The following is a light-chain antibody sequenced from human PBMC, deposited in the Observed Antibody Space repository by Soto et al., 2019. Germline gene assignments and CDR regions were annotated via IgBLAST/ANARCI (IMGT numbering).Light chain of an antibody. CDR3: QQFGATPLT. J-gene: IGKJ4*01. Sequence: EIVLTQSPGTLSLSPGETATLSCRASQNVNNNYMAWYQQKPSLAPRLLIYLTSSRATGVPDRFSGSGSGTDFTLTITGLQPEDFAVYYCQQFGATPLTFGGGTRVEIK. CDR2: LTS. CDR1: QNVNNNY. V-gene: IGKV3-20*01.